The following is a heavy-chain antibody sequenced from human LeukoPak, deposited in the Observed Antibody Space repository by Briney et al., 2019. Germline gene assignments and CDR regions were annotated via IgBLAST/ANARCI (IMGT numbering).Heavy chain of an antibody. J-gene: IGHJ4*02. V-gene: IGHV4-34*01. Sequence: SETLSLTCAVYGGSFSGYYWSWIRQPPGKGLEWIGEINHSGSTNYNPSLKSRVTISVDTSKNQFSLRLSSVTAADTAVYYCAKDWEYYYGSGSYYSQYIDYWGQGTLVTVSS. CDR3: AKDWEYYYGSGSYYSQYIDY. D-gene: IGHD3-10*01. CDR1: GGSFSGYY. CDR2: INHSGST.